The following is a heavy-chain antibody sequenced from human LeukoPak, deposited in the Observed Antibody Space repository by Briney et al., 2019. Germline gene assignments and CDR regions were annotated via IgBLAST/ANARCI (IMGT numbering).Heavy chain of an antibody. D-gene: IGHD3-16*02. CDR1: GGSISSGGYC. CDR2: IYTSGST. J-gene: IGHJ6*02. V-gene: IGHV4-61*02. Sequence: SETLSLTCAVSGGSISSGGYCWSWLRQPAGKGLEWIGRIYTSGSTNYTPSLKSRVTMSVDTSKNQLSLKLSSVTAADTAVYYCARTVMLSEVSDVWGQGTTVTVCS. CDR3: ARTVMLSEVSDV.